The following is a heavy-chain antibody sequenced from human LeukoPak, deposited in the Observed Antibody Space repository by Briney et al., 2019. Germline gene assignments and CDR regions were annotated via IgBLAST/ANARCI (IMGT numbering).Heavy chain of an antibody. CDR3: ARGHNRSSGRPDY. J-gene: IGHJ4*02. V-gene: IGHV3-23*01. D-gene: IGHD2/OR15-2a*01. CDR1: GFTFSRSA. Sequence: GGSLRLSCEASGFTFSRSAMTWVRQAPGKGLEWVSGIADNGATYYADSVKGRFIISRDNGKNTLYLQMDSLRAEDTAVYYCARGHNRSSGRPDYWGQGTLVTASA. CDR2: IADNGAT.